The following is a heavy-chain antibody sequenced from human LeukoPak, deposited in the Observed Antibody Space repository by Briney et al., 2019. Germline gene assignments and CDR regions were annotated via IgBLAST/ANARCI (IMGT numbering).Heavy chain of an antibody. V-gene: IGHV3-21*01. J-gene: IGHJ2*01. CDR2: TGSTHT. CDR1: GFTFTTYG. CDR3: ARDSYDYYGHRYFDL. Sequence: PGGSLRLSCAASGFTFTTYGLHWVRQAPGKGLEWVSGTGSTHTQYADSMKGRFTISRDNAKNSLYLQINSLTTEDTAVYYCARDSYDYYGHRYFDLWGRGTLVTVSS. D-gene: IGHD3-10*01.